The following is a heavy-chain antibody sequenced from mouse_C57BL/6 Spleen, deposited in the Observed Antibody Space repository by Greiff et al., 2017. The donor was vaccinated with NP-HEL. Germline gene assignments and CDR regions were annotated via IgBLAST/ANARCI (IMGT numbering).Heavy chain of an antibody. J-gene: IGHJ4*01. Sequence: EVKLMESGAELVKPGASVKLSCTASGFNIKDYYMHWVKQRTEQGLEWIGRIDPEDGETKYAPKFQGKATITADTSSNTAYLQRSSLTSADTAVYYCARLKGNYDYAMDYWGQGTSVTVSS. D-gene: IGHD2-1*01. CDR1: GFNIKDYY. V-gene: IGHV14-2*01. CDR3: ARLKGNYDYAMDY. CDR2: IDPEDGET.